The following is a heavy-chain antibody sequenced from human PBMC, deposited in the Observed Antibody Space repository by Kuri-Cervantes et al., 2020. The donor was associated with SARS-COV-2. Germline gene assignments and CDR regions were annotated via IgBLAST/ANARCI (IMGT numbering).Heavy chain of an antibody. CDR3: TMGDWFDP. V-gene: IGHV3-73*01. CDR2: IRSKANSYAT. J-gene: IGHJ5*02. D-gene: IGHD3-16*01. CDR1: GFTFSGSA. Sequence: GESLKISCAASGFTFSGSAMHWVRQASGKGLEWVGRIRSKANSYATAYAASVKGRFTISRDDSKNTAYLQMNSLKTEDTAVYDCTMGDWFDPWGQGTLVTVSS.